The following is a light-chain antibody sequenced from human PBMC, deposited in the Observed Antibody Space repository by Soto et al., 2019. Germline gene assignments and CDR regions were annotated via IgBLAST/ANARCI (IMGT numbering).Light chain of an antibody. CDR2: GAS. CDR1: QSLSSN. J-gene: IGKJ1*01. CDR3: QQYANWPPWT. V-gene: IGKV3-15*01. Sequence: DIVMTQSPASLSVSPGERATLSCRASQSLSSNLAWYQQKPGQAPRLLIYGASTRATGIPARFSGSGSGTEFTLTISSLQSEDFAVYYCQQYANWPPWTFGQGTKVEIK.